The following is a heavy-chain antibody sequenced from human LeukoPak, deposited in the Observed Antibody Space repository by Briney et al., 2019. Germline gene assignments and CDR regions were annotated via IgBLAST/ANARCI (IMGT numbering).Heavy chain of an antibody. Sequence: GGSLRLSCAASGFTFSSYSMNWVRQAPGKGLEWVSSISSSSSYIYYADSVRGRFTISRDNAKNSLYLQMNSLRAEDTAVYYCATYSSLNRREFQYWGQGTLLTVSS. CDR2: ISSSSSYI. D-gene: IGHD3-22*01. CDR1: GFTFSSYS. CDR3: ATYSSLNRREFQY. V-gene: IGHV3-21*01. J-gene: IGHJ1*01.